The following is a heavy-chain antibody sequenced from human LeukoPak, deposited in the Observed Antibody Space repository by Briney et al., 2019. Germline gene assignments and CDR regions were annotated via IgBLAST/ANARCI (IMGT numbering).Heavy chain of an antibody. CDR1: GGSMSSYY. V-gene: IGHV4-59*01. J-gene: IGHJ4*02. Sequence: SETLSLTCTVSGGSMSSYYWSWIRQPPGKGLEWIGYIYYSGSTNYNPSLKSRVTISVDTSKNQFSLKLSSVTAADTAVYYCARALYDDYVWGSYRYFDYWGQGTLVTVSS. D-gene: IGHD3-16*02. CDR2: IYYSGST. CDR3: ARALYDDYVWGSYRYFDY.